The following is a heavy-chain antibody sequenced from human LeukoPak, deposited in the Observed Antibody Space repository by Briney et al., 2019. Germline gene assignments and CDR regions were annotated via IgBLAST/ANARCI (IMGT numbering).Heavy chain of an antibody. D-gene: IGHD1-20*01. CDR1: GGSISSTTYY. V-gene: IGHV4-61*05. Sequence: SETLSLTCTVSGGSISSTTYYWGWIRQPPGKGLEWIGRIYTSGSTNYNPSLKSRVTMSVDTSKNQFSLKLSSVTAADTAVYYCARTSNHYNWNEYWGQGTLVTVSS. J-gene: IGHJ4*02. CDR3: ARTSNHYNWNEY. CDR2: IYTSGST.